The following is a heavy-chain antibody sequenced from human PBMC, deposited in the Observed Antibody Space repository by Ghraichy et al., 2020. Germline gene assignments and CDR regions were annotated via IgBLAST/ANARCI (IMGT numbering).Heavy chain of an antibody. V-gene: IGHV3-33*01. J-gene: IGHJ3*02. CDR2: IWYDGSNK. Sequence: GGSLRLSCAASGFTFSSYGMHWVRQAPGKGLEWVAIIWYDGSNKYYADSVKGRFTISRDNSKNTLYLQMNSLRAEDTAVYSCAREITVTTQHAFDIWGQGTMVTVSS. CDR1: GFTFSSYG. CDR3: AREITVTTQHAFDI. D-gene: IGHD4-17*01.